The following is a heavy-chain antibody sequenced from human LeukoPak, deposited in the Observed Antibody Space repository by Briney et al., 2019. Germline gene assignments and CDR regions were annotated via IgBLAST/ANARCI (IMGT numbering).Heavy chain of an antibody. V-gene: IGHV5-51*01. CDR3: SRGLYASGWFIDY. CDR2: IYPGDSET. CDR1: GYRFPTYW. J-gene: IGHJ4*02. Sequence: ESLKITFMASGYRFPTYWIHWVRQMAAKHLEGMGVIYPGDSETRYSPSFQGQVTISGDKSISTLYLQWNSLKVSDTAMYYCSRGLYASGWFIDYWGQGTLVTVSS. D-gene: IGHD6-19*01.